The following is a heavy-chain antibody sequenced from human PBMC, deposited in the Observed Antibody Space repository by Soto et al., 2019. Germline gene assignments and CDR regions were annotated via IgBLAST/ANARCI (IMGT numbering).Heavy chain of an antibody. Sequence: GESLKISCKGSGYSFTSYWNSWVRQMPGKGLEWMGRIDPSDSYTNYSPSFQGHVTISADKSISTAYLQWSSLKASDTAMYYCARHGGLRVGYYGMDVWGQGTTVTVSS. J-gene: IGHJ6*02. CDR3: ARHGGLRVGYYGMDV. CDR2: IDPSDSYT. V-gene: IGHV5-10-1*01. CDR1: GYSFTSYW. D-gene: IGHD4-17*01.